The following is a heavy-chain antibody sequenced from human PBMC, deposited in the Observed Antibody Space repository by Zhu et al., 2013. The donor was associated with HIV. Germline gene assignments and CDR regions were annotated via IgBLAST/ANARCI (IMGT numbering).Heavy chain of an antibody. CDR3: ARDRQRVTFDY. V-gene: IGHV1-2*02. CDR1: GYKFSGHY. J-gene: IGHJ4*02. D-gene: IGHD2-21*02. CDR2: INPKNGVT. Sequence: QVQLVQSGAEVKKPGASVTVSCKASGYKFSGHYLHWVRQAPGQGLEWMGLINPKNGVTEYAQKFYGRITMTRNMSISTVYMELSILTSDDTAFYYCARDRQRVTFDYWGQGTLVTVAS.